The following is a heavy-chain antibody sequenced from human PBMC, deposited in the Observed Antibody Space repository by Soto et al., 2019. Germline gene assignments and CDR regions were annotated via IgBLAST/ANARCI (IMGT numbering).Heavy chain of an antibody. V-gene: IGHV4-34*01. CDR3: ARPGITMVRGRYYGMDV. J-gene: IGHJ6*02. CDR1: GGYFSGYY. CDR2: INHSGST. D-gene: IGHD3-10*01. Sequence: SETLSLTCAVYGGYFSGYYWSWIRQPPGKGLEWIGEINHSGSTNYNPSLKSRVTISVDTSKNQFSLKLSSVTAADTAVYYCARPGITMVRGRYYGMDVWGQGTTVTVSS.